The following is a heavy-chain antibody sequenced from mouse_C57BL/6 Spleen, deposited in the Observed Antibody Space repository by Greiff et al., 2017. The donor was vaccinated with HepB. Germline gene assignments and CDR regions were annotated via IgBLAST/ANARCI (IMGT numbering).Heavy chain of an antibody. CDR3: ARGLITTVVADYFDY. CDR2: INPGSGGT. D-gene: IGHD1-1*01. J-gene: IGHJ2*01. Sequence: QVQLKESGAELVRPGTSVKVSCKASGYAFTNYLIEWVKQRPGQGLEWIGVINPGSGGTNYNEKFKGKETLTADKSSSTAYMQLSSLTSEDSAVYFCARGLITTVVADYFDYWGQGTTLTVSS. CDR1: GYAFTNYL. V-gene: IGHV1-54*01.